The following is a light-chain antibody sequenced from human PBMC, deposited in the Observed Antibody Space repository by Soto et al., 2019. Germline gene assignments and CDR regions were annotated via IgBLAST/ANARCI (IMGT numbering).Light chain of an antibody. CDR2: GAS. V-gene: IGKV1-12*01. CDR1: QGISTW. Sequence: EIQMTQSPSSVSTSVGDRATITCRASQGISTWLAWYQQKAGKAPNLLIYGASNLHSGVPSRFSGSGSGTNFTLTISSLQPEDFATYYCQQANSFPITFGQGTRLEIK. CDR3: QQANSFPIT. J-gene: IGKJ5*01.